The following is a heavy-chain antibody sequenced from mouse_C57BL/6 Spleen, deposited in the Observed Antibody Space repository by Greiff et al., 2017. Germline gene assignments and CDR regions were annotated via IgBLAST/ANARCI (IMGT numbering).Heavy chain of an antibody. D-gene: IGHD2-2*01. CDR1: GFTFSDYG. V-gene: IGHV5-15*01. J-gene: IGHJ4*01. Sequence: EVQGVESGGGLVQPGGSLKLSCAASGFTFSDYGMAWVRQAPRKGPEWVAFISNLAYSIYYADTVTGRFTISRENAKNTLYLEMSSLRSEDTAMYYCARQDGYDEGYYAMDYWGQGTSVTVSS. CDR2: ISNLAYSI. CDR3: ARQDGYDEGYYAMDY.